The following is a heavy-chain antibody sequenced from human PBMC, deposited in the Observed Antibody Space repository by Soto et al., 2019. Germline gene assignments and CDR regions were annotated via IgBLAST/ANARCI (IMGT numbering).Heavy chain of an antibody. J-gene: IGHJ6*02. CDR1: GFTFDDYA. D-gene: IGHD4-17*01. Sequence: EVQPVESGGGLVQPGRSLRLSCAASGFTFDDYAMHWVRQAPGKGLEGVSGISWNSGSIGYADSVKGRFTISRDNAKNSLYLLMNSLRAEDTALYYCAKPMTTYTGYYYYGMDVWGQGTTVTVSS. V-gene: IGHV3-9*01. CDR2: ISWNSGSI. CDR3: AKPMTTYTGYYYYGMDV.